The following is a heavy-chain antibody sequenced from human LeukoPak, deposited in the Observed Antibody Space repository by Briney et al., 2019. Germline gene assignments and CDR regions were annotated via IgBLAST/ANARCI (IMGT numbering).Heavy chain of an antibody. CDR1: GFTVSSNY. CDR3: ARVTKITPYGMDV. V-gene: IGHV3-66*02. Sequence: GGSLRLSCAASGFTVSSNYMSWVRQAPGKGLEWVSVIYSGGSTYYADSVKGRFTISRDNSKNTLYLQMNSLRAEDTAVYYCARVTKITPYGMDVWGQGTTVTVSS. D-gene: IGHD5-18*01. J-gene: IGHJ6*02. CDR2: IYSGGST.